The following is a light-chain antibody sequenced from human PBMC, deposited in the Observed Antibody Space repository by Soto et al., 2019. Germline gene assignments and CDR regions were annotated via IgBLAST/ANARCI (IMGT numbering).Light chain of an antibody. CDR2: GAS. CDR1: QSVANS. Sequence: EIVMTQSPDTLSVSPGERATLSCRASQSVANSIAWYQQKPGQAPRLLIYGASTRATGIPDRFSGSGSGTDFTLTISRLEPEDSAVYYCQKYGSSPTWTFGQGTKVDNK. J-gene: IGKJ1*01. CDR3: QKYGSSPTWT. V-gene: IGKV3-20*01.